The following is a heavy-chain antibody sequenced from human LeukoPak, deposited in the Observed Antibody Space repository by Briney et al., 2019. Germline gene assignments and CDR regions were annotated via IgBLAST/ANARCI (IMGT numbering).Heavy chain of an antibody. CDR3: AIDDAYCCLDCYSFFDY. D-gene: IGHD2-21*02. Sequence: PGRSLRLSCAASGFTLSSYAMHWVRQAPGEGREWEAVISYDGSNKYYADSVKGGFTIYRDNCKPTLYLQMNSLTAEDTAVYYCAIDDAYCCLDCYSFFDYWGQGALVTVSS. V-gene: IGHV3-30*04. CDR2: ISYDGSNK. J-gene: IGHJ4*02. CDR1: GFTLSSYA.